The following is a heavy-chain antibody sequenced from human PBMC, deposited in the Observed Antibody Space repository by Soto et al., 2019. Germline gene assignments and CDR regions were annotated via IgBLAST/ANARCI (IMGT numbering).Heavy chain of an antibody. Sequence: PADPLSLTVPLSGGSISSGSYYGSCIRQHPGKGLEWIGYIYYSGSTNYNPSLKSRVTISVDTSKNQFSLKLSSVTAADTAVYYCAGGVSIEVAASRVIDAWGKGNTVTVSS. J-gene: IGHJ6*04. V-gene: IGHV4-61*01. CDR1: GGSISSGSYY. CDR3: AGGVSIEVAASRVIDA. D-gene: IGHD3-22*01. CDR2: IYYSGST.